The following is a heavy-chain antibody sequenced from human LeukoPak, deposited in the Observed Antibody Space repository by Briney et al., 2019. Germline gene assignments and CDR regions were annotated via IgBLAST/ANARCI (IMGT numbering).Heavy chain of an antibody. CDR2: IYYSGST. CDR1: GGSISPYY. D-gene: IGHD2-2*01. Sequence: SETLSLTCTVSGGSISPYYWSWIRQPPGKGLEWIGYIYYSGSTYYNPSLKSRVTISVDTSKNQFSLKLSSVTAADTAVYYCARAIVVVPAAISWFDPWGQGTLVTVSS. CDR3: ARAIVVVPAAISWFDP. V-gene: IGHV4-59*08. J-gene: IGHJ5*02.